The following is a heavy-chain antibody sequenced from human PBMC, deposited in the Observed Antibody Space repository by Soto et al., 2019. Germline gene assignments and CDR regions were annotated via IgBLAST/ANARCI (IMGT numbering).Heavy chain of an antibody. CDR3: AKGRYDYSNYVGMGNYNYGMYV. J-gene: IGHJ6*02. V-gene: IGHV3-21*01. D-gene: IGHD4-4*01. CDR2: ISSSSSYI. Sequence: PGGSLRLSCAASGFTFSSYSMNWVRQAPGKGLEWVSSISSSSSYIYYADSVKGRFTISRDNAKNPLYLQMNSLRAEDTAVYYCAKGRYDYSNYVGMGNYNYGMYVWGQGTTVTVSS. CDR1: GFTFSSYS.